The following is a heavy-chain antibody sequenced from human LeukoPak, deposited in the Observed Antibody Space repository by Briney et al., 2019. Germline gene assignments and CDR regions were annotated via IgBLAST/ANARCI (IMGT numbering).Heavy chain of an antibody. V-gene: IGHV7-4-1*02. Sequence: GASVKVSCKASGYTFTSYAMNWVRQAPGQGLEWMGWINTNTGNPTYAQGFTGRFVFSLDTSVSTAYLQISSLKAEDTAVYYCARGGRHGSGSYYNVGGGNFDYWGQGTLVTVSS. D-gene: IGHD3-10*01. CDR2: INTNTGNP. CDR1: GYTFTSYA. CDR3: ARGGRHGSGSYYNVGGGNFDY. J-gene: IGHJ4*02.